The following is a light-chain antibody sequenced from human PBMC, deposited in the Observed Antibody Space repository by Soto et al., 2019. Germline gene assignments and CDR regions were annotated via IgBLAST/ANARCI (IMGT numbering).Light chain of an antibody. CDR3: RSYTSSSTLYV. Sequence: QSALTQPASVSGSPGQSITISCTGTSSDVGGYNYVSWYQQHPGKAPKLMIYDVSNRPSGVSYRFSGSKSGNTASLTISGLQAEDEADYYCRSYTSSSTLYVFGTGTQLTVL. V-gene: IGLV2-14*03. CDR2: DVS. CDR1: SSDVGGYNY. J-gene: IGLJ1*01.